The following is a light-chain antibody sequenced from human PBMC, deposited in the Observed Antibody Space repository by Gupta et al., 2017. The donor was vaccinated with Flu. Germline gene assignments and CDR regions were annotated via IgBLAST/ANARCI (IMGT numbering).Light chain of an antibody. Sequence: EIVFTQSPATLSLSPGERATLSCRASHRSSTQLAWYQHKPGQAPSLLIYDASNRATGIPARFSGGGSETDFTLTISSLEPEDVAVYYCQQRANWPLTFGGGTKVEI. CDR3: QQRANWPLT. J-gene: IGKJ4*01. CDR2: DAS. V-gene: IGKV3-11*01. CDR1: HRSSTQ.